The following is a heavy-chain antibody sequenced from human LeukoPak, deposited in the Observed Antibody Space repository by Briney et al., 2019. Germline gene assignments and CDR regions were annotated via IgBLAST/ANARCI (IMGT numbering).Heavy chain of an antibody. V-gene: IGHV3-48*01. CDR2: ISSSSSTI. J-gene: IGHJ3*02. CDR1: GFTFSSYS. D-gene: IGHD2-15*01. Sequence: GGSLRLSCAASGFTFSSYSMNWVRQAPGKGLEWVSYISSSSSTIYYADSVKGRFTISRDNAKNSLYLQMNSLRAEDTAVYYCARDSRCSGGSCQTAAAFDIWGQGTMVTVSS. CDR3: ARDSRCSGGSCQTAAAFDI.